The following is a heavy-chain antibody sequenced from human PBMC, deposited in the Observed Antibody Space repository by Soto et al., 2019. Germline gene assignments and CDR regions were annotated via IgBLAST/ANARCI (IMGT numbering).Heavy chain of an antibody. J-gene: IGHJ3*02. CDR3: AGSLLGPMAFDM. Sequence: EVQLVESGGDLVQPGGSLRLSCAASGFIFTNYWMTWVRQAPGKGLEWVANINHDGSETYYLDSVKGRFAISRDNAKNSLFLQMNSLRDEDTAIYYCAGSLLGPMAFDMWGHGTLVAVSS. D-gene: IGHD7-27*01. CDR2: INHDGSET. CDR1: GFIFTNYW. V-gene: IGHV3-7*03.